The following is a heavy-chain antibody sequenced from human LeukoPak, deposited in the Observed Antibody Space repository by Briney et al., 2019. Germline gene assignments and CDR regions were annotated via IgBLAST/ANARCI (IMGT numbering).Heavy chain of an antibody. CDR1: GYTFTGYY. CDR2: INPNSGGT. J-gene: IGHJ4*02. Sequence: GASVKVSCKASGYTFTGYYMHWVRQAPGQGLEWMGWINPNSGGTNYAQKFQGRVTMTRDTSISTAYMELSRLRSDDTAVYYCARRPRPQVSRGPAMYYFDYWGQGAQVTVSS. CDR3: ARRPRPQVSRGPAMYYFDY. D-gene: IGHD6-6*01. V-gene: IGHV1-2*02.